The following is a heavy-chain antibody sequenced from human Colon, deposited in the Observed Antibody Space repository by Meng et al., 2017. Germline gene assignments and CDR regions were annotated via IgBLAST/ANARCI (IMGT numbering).Heavy chain of an antibody. CDR3: ARFYGSGTFEVHDY. Sequence: VRLPGPGPGRVGPSESLSHICNVSGGAVSSASYYWSWIRQPPGKGLEWIGLIHYSGSRNYNPSLKSRVTMSVDTSKNQVSLRLTSVTAADTAVYYCARFYGSGTFEVHDYWGQGTLVTVSS. V-gene: IGHV4-61*01. CDR2: IHYSGSR. D-gene: IGHD3-10*01. CDR1: GGAVSSASYY. J-gene: IGHJ4*02.